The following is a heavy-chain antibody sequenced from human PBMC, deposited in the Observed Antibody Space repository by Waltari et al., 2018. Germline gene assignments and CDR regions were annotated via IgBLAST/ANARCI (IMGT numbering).Heavy chain of an antibody. Sequence: EVQLVESGGGLVKPGGSLRLSCAASGFTFSNAWMSWVRQAPGKGLEGVGRIKSKTDGGTTDYAAPVKGRFTISIDDSKNTLYLQMNSLKTEDTAVYYCTTLHIAVADRSYWGQGTMVTVSS. J-gene: IGHJ3*01. CDR3: TTLHIAVADRSY. D-gene: IGHD6-19*01. CDR1: GFTFSNAW. V-gene: IGHV3-15*01. CDR2: IKSKTDGGTT.